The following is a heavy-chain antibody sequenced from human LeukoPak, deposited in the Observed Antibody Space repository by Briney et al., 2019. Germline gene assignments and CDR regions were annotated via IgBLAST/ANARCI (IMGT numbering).Heavy chain of an antibody. CDR1: GGSINSYY. CDR3: ARGRDPLQTLDY. CDR2: IHYSGNT. Sequence: SETLSLTCTVSGGSINSYYWNWIRQPPGKGLEWIGYIHYSGNTNYNPSLKGRVTISLDTSRNQFSLNLSSVTAADTAVYYCARGRDPLQTLDYWGQGTLVTVSS. D-gene: IGHD2-2*01. J-gene: IGHJ4*02. V-gene: IGHV4-59*08.